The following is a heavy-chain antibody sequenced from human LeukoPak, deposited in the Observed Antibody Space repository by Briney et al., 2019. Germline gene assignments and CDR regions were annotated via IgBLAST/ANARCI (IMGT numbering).Heavy chain of an antibody. Sequence: GGSLRLSCAASGFTFSSYEMNWVRPAAGKGLEWVSYISSSGSTIYYADSVKGRFTISRDNAKNSLYLQMNSLRAEDTAVYYCARSSLWFDYWGQGTLVTVSS. CDR1: GFTFSSYE. CDR2: ISSSGSTI. D-gene: IGHD3-10*01. CDR3: ARSSLWFDY. J-gene: IGHJ4*02. V-gene: IGHV3-48*03.